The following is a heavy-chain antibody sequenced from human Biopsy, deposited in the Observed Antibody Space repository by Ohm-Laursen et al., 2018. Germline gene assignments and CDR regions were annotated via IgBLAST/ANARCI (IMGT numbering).Heavy chain of an antibody. CDR1: RDSISNYY. Sequence: GTLSLTCTVPRDSISNYYWTRIRQSPGKGLEWIGYIYYTGSTNYNPSVKSRVTISVDTSKNQFSLKLNSVTAADTAVYFCARDSRGGHLNTTLITGKNLDSWGQGILVTVSS. CDR2: IYYTGST. D-gene: IGHD3-16*01. V-gene: IGHV4-59*01. CDR3: ARDSRGGHLNTTLITGKNLDS. J-gene: IGHJ4*02.